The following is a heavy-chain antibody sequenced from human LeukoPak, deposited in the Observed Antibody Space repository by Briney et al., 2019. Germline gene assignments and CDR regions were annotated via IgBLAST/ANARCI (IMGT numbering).Heavy chain of an antibody. CDR3: ARGTTTVQREDAFDI. CDR2: ISTTGSHI. V-gene: IGHV3-21*01. J-gene: IGHJ3*02. D-gene: IGHD1-26*01. Sequence: GGSLRLSCAVSGFTFSTYSMNWVRQAPGKGLEWVSSISTTGSHIYYSDSLRGRFTTPRDNAKNSVYLQMNSLRAEDTAVYYCARGTTTVQREDAFDIWGQGTMVTVSS. CDR1: GFTFSTYS.